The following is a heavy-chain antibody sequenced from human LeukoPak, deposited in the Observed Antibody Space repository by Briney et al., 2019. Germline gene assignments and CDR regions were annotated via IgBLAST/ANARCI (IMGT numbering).Heavy chain of an antibody. Sequence: VASVKDSCKASGYTFTGYYMHWVRQAPGQGLEWMGWINPNSGGTNYAQKFQGRVTMTRDTSISTAYMELSRLRSDDTAVYYCARGSRGLLWFGELPLDPWGQGTLVTVSS. D-gene: IGHD3-10*01. CDR2: INPNSGGT. V-gene: IGHV1-2*02. CDR1: GYTFTGYY. J-gene: IGHJ5*02. CDR3: ARGSRGLLWFGELPLDP.